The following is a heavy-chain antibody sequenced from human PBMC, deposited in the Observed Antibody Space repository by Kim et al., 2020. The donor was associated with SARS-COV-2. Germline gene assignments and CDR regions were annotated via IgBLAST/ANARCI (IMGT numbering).Heavy chain of an antibody. J-gene: IGHJ4*02. D-gene: IGHD6-13*01. Sequence: NTNPTLKSRVTKSIDTSKNQCSLKLGSVTAADTAVYYWARTRGSSSSLDYWGQGSLVTVSS. V-gene: IGHV4-59*01. CDR3: ARTRGSSSSLDY.